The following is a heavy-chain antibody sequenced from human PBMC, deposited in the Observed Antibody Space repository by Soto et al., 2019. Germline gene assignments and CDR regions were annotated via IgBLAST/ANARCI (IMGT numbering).Heavy chain of an antibody. CDR2: IYYSGST. J-gene: IGHJ4*02. V-gene: IGHV4-30-4*01. CDR3: GKEASPHCGGDCSRRRGY. D-gene: IGHD2-21*02. CDR1: GDSILSGDYY. Sequence: QVQLQESGPGLVKPSQTLSLTCTVSGDSILSGDYYWSWIRQPPGKGLEWIGYIYYSGSTYYNPSLKSLVTISVETSKNRFSLKLSSVTVADSDIYCCGKEASPHCGGDCSRRRGYWGQVTLVGVS.